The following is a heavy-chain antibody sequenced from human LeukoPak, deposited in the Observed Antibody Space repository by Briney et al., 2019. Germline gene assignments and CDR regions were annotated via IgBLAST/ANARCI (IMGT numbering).Heavy chain of an antibody. CDR3: ARDSVLLWFGESIRGWFDA. J-gene: IGHJ5*02. CDR1: GYTFTGYN. V-gene: IGHV1-2*02. Sequence: GASVTVSCKASGYTFTGYNMHWVRQAPGQGLEWMGWINPNSGGTNYAQKFQGRVTMTRDTSISTAYMELSRLRSDDTAVFYCARDSVLLWFGESIRGWFDAWGQGTLVTVSS. D-gene: IGHD3-10*01. CDR2: INPNSGGT.